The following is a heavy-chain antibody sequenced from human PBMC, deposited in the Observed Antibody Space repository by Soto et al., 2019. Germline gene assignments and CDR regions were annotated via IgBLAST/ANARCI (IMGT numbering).Heavy chain of an antibody. Sequence: PGGSLRLSCAASGFTFSSYSMNWVRQAPGKGLEWVSSISSSSSYIYYADSVKGRFTISRDNAKNSLYLQMNSLRAEDTAVYYCARDPVDLAAAGYYYGMDVWGQGTTVTVSS. CDR2: ISSSSSYI. J-gene: IGHJ6*02. V-gene: IGHV3-21*01. CDR1: GFTFSSYS. D-gene: IGHD6-13*01. CDR3: ARDPVDLAAAGYYYGMDV.